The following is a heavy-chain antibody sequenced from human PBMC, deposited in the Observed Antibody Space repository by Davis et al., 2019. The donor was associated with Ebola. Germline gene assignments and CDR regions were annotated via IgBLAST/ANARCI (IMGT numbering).Heavy chain of an antibody. V-gene: IGHV1-46*01. CDR1: GYTFTSYY. D-gene: IGHD1-26*01. CDR2: INPSGGST. CDR3: ARDRSGV. Sequence: AASVKVSCKASGYTFTSYYMHWVRQAPGQGLEWMGIINPSGGSTSYAQNFQGRVTMTTDTSTSTAYMELRSLRSDDTAAYYCARDRSGVWGQGTTVTVSS. J-gene: IGHJ6*02.